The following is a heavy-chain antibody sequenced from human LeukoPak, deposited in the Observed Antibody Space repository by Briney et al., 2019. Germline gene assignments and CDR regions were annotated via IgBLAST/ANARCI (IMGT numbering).Heavy chain of an antibody. CDR3: ARDAAAQQLVHYFDY. Sequence: PGGSLRLSCAASGFTFSSYTMHWVRQAPGKGLEWVAVISYDGSNKYYADSVKGRFTISRDNSKNTLYLQMNSLRAEDTAVYYCARDAAAQQLVHYFDYWGQGTLVTVSS. CDR2: ISYDGSNK. J-gene: IGHJ4*02. V-gene: IGHV3-30*14. D-gene: IGHD6-13*01. CDR1: GFTFSSYT.